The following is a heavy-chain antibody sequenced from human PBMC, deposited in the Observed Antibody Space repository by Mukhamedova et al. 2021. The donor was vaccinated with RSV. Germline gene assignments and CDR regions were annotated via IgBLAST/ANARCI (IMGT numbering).Heavy chain of an antibody. V-gene: IGHV4-59*08. CDR3: ARRGDLSYYFDY. Sequence: SRVTISVDTSKNQFSLRLSSVTAADTAVYYCARRGDLSYYFDYWGQGTLVTVSS. D-gene: IGHD3-16*01. J-gene: IGHJ4*02.